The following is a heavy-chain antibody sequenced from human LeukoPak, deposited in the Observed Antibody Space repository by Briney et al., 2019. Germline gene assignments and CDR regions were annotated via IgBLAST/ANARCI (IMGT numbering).Heavy chain of an antibody. J-gene: IGHJ4*02. CDR1: GYTFNTSY. CDR2: VSAYNSKT. V-gene: IGHV1-18*01. D-gene: IGHD1-26*01. Sequence: SVKVSCKASGYTFNTSYIIWVRQAPGQGLEWMGGVSAYNSKTSYAQRFQGRVTMTTDYSTSTAYMDLASLRSDYTDVYYCARGGTFYPSIDYWGQGTLVTVSS. CDR3: ARGGTFYPSIDY.